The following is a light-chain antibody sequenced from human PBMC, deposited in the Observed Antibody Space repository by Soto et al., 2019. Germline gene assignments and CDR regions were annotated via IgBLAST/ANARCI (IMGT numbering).Light chain of an antibody. V-gene: IGKV1-39*01. J-gene: IGKJ4*01. CDR3: QQNYRTPLT. CDR1: QTIRSH. CDR2: ATS. Sequence: DIQMTQFPLSLSASVGDRVTITCRASQTIRSHLNWYQQKPGEAPKIVIYATSTLQSGVPSRFNGSVSGTDFTLSISSLQPEEFATYYCQQNYRTPLTFGGGTMVEIK.